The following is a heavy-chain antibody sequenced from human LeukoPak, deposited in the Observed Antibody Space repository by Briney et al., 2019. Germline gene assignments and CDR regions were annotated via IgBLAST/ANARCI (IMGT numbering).Heavy chain of an antibody. J-gene: IGHJ5*02. Sequence: ASVKVSCKASGYTFTGYYMHWVRQAPGQGLEWMGWINPNSGGTNYARKFQGRVTMTRDTSISTAYMELSGLRSDDTAVYYCARDPCITMVRGVIICWWFDPWGQGTLVTVSS. CDR2: INPNSGGT. D-gene: IGHD3-10*01. V-gene: IGHV1-2*02. CDR1: GYTFTGYY. CDR3: ARDPCITMVRGVIICWWFDP.